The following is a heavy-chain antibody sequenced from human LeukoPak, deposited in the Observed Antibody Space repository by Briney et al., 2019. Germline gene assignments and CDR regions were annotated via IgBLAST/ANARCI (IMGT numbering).Heavy chain of an antibody. CDR2: ISGNGGST. D-gene: IGHD1-26*01. J-gene: IGHJ3*02. Sequence: GGSLRLSCAASGFTFSSYAMTWVRQAPRKGLEWVSGISGNGGSTYYADSVKGRFTISRDNSKNTLYLLMNSLKTEDTAVYYCSRHDSSIVGGNDAFDIWGQGTMVTVSS. CDR3: SRHDSSIVGGNDAFDI. V-gene: IGHV3-23*01. CDR1: GFTFSSYA.